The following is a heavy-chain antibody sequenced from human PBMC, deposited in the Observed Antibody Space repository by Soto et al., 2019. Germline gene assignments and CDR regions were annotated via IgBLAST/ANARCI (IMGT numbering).Heavy chain of an antibody. V-gene: IGHV4-59*01. CDR2: IYYSRST. D-gene: IGHD1-26*01. CDR3: ARTIVGATGHYYYYYGMDV. CDR1: GGSISSYY. J-gene: IGHJ6*02. Sequence: SETLSLTCTVSGGSISSYYWSWIRQPPGKGLEWIGYIYYSRSTNYNPSLKSRVTISVDTSKTPFSLKLSSVPAADKAVYYCARTIVGATGHYYYYYGMDVWGQGTTVTVSS.